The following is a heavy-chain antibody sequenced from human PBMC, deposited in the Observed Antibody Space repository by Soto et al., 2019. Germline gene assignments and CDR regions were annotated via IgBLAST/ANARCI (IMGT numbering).Heavy chain of an antibody. CDR1: GGSLSSYY. CDR2: VYFSGNT. J-gene: IGHJ5*02. V-gene: IGHV4-59*01. Sequence: SETLSLTCTVSGGSLSSYYWTWIRQSPGKGLEWIGYVYFSGNTNYNPSLKSRVTISIDTPKNQFSLRLASVTAADTAFYYCGSVRPSGYVLSWGQGTLVTVYS. CDR3: GSVRPSGYVLS. D-gene: IGHD6-25*01.